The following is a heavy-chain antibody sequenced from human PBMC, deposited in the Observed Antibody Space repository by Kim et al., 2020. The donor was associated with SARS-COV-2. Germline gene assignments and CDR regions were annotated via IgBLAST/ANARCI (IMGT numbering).Heavy chain of an antibody. CDR1: EFKFSPYG. J-gene: IGHJ4*02. V-gene: IGHV3-48*02. CDR3: AREVAVGTSLGLDY. CDR2: ISSSSKTI. D-gene: IGHD1-1*01. Sequence: GGSLRLSCEASEFKFSPYGINWVRQAPGKGLEWISYISSSSKTIFYADSVKGRFTISRDNAKNSMFLQMNSLRDEDTAIYYCAREVAVGTSLGLDYWGRGTLVTVSS.